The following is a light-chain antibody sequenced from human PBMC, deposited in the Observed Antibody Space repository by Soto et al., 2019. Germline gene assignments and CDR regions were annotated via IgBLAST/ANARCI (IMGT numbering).Light chain of an antibody. Sequence: QSALIQPPSASGTPGQTVTISCSGSRSNIGSNYVYWYQQLPGTAPKLLIYRNSQRPSGVPDRFSGSKSGTSASLAISGLRSGDEADYYCASWDDSLSGVLFGGGTKLTVL. CDR2: RNS. CDR3: ASWDDSLSGVL. J-gene: IGLJ2*01. CDR1: RSNIGSNY. V-gene: IGLV1-47*01.